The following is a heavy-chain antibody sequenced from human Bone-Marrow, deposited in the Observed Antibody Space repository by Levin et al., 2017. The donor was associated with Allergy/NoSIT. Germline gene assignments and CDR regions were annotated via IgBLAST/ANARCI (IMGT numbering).Heavy chain of an antibody. J-gene: IGHJ6*02. Sequence: GGSLRLSCAASGFTFSSYGMHWVRQAPGKGLEWVAVISYDGSNKYYADSVKGRFTISRDNSKNTLYLQMNSLRAEDTAVYYCAKDPAAVYYYYYYGMDVWGQGTTVTVSS. CDR2: ISYDGSNK. V-gene: IGHV3-30*18. D-gene: IGHD2-2*01. CDR1: GFTFSSYG. CDR3: AKDPAAVYYYYYYGMDV.